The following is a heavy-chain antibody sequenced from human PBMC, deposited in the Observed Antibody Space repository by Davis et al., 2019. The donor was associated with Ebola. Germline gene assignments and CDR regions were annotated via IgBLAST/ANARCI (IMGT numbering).Heavy chain of an antibody. CDR3: VTRRYGSGAD. D-gene: IGHD3-10*01. CDR2: FYNGGAI. Sequence: GGSLRLSCAASGFMVRSNYMNWVRQAPGKGLEWVSIFYNGGAIYYSDSVKGRFTISRDNSKSTLYLQMNSLRAEDTAVYYCVTRRYGSGADWGQGTLVTVSS. J-gene: IGHJ4*02. V-gene: IGHV3-66*01. CDR1: GFMVRSNY.